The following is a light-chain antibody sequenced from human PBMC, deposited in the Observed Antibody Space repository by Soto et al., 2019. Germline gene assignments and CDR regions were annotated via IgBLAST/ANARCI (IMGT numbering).Light chain of an antibody. Sequence: DIQMTQSPSSLSASVGDRVTITCQASQDIRKYLSWYQQKPGRAPKLLIYGASNLETGVPSRFSGSGYGKDFTFTISTLQPEDIATYYCQHYDNPPPFTFGPGTKVAIK. V-gene: IGKV1-33*01. CDR2: GAS. CDR3: QHYDNPPPFT. J-gene: IGKJ3*01. CDR1: QDIRKY.